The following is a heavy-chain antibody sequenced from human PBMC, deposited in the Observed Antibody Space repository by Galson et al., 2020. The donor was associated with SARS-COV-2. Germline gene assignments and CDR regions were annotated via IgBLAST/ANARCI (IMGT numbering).Heavy chain of an antibody. V-gene: IGHV3-33*01. CDR1: GFTFSSYG. CDR2: IWYDGSNK. Sequence: GESLKISCAASGFTFSSYGMHWVRQAPGKGLEWVAVIWYDGSNKYYADSVKGRFTISRDNSKNTLYLQMNSLRAEDTAVYYCARDKRFGELPNDIWGQGTMVTVSS. J-gene: IGHJ3*02. D-gene: IGHD3-10*01. CDR3: ARDKRFGELPNDI.